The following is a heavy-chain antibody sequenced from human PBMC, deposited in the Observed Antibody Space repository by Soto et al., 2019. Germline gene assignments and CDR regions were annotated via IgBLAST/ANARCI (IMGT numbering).Heavy chain of an antibody. CDR1: EFTFNNFW. CDR2: INQDGSEK. CDR3: AKGGPDHYYGMEV. V-gene: IGHV3-7*03. J-gene: IGHJ6*02. Sequence: GGSLRLSCAASEFTFNNFWMTWVRQAPGKGLECVANINQDGSEKYYVNSVKGRFTISRDNAKNSLYLQMNSLRAEDTAIYYWAKGGPDHYYGMEVWGQGSTLTV.